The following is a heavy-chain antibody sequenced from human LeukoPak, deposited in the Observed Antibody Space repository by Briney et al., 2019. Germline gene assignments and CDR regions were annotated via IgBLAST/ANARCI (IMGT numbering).Heavy chain of an antibody. CDR1: RGSVISAD. CDR2: MYNSEII. J-gene: IGHJ4*02. CDR3: ATGHSSSWFDY. D-gene: IGHD6-13*01. Sequence: SETLSLTFTVYRGSVISADRSWIRQPPGMRLEWIGYMYNSEIINYNPSLKSRVTMSLDMYKNQFSLDLTSVSEADTAVHYCATGHSSSWFDYWGQGSLVIVSS. V-gene: IGHV4-59*02.